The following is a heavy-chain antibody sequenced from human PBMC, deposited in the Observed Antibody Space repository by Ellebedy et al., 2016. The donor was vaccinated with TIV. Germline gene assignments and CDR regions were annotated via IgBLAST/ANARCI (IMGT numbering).Heavy chain of an antibody. CDR2: IYYSGST. Sequence: MPSETLSLTCTVSGGSISSYYWSWIRQPPGKGLEWIGYIYYSGSTNYNPSLKSRVTISVDTSKNQFSLKLSSVTAADTAVYYCARMAVCLDGGSCYSHAFDIWGQGTMVTVSS. V-gene: IGHV4-59*12. J-gene: IGHJ3*02. D-gene: IGHD2-15*01. CDR1: GGSISSYY. CDR3: ARMAVCLDGGSCYSHAFDI.